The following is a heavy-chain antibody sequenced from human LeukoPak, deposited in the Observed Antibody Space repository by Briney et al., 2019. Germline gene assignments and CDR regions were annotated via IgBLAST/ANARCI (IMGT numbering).Heavy chain of an antibody. CDR1: GYTFTGYY. D-gene: IGHD3-16*02. CDR3: ARAEGGSFGGVTVTSFDP. Sequence: ASVKVSCKASGYTFTGYYMHWVRQAPGQGLEWMGRINPDSGGTNYAQKFQGRVTMTRDTSISTAYMELSRLRSDDTAVYYCARAEGGSFGGVTVTSFDPWGQGTLVTVTS. V-gene: IGHV1-2*06. J-gene: IGHJ5*02. CDR2: INPDSGGT.